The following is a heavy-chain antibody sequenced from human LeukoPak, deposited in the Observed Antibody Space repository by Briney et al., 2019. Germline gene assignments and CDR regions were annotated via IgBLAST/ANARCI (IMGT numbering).Heavy chain of an antibody. D-gene: IGHD3-9*01. CDR2: IIPIFSTA. CDR1: GGTFSSYA. J-gene: IGHJ4*02. Sequence: ASVKVSCKASGGTFSSYAISWVRQAPGQGLEWKGGIIPIFSTANYAQKFQGRVTITADESTSTAYMELSSLRSEDTAVYYCARGSGGPRYFDWLLSYWGQGTLVTVSS. CDR3: ARGSGGPRYFDWLLSY. V-gene: IGHV1-69*13.